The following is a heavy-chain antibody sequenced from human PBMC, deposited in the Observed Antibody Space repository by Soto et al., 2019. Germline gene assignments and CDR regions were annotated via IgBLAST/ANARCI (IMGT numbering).Heavy chain of an antibody. V-gene: IGHV4-34*01. Sequence: SETLSLTCAVYGGSFSGYYWSWIRQPPGKGLEWIGEINHSGSTNYNPSLKSRVTISVDRSKKQFSLKLSSVTAADTAVYYCARLRSRDYYYSSGYYPTYYYGMYVWGQGSTVTVSS. CDR3: ARLRSRDYYYSSGYYPTYYYGMYV. CDR2: INHSGST. J-gene: IGHJ6*02. CDR1: GGSFSGYY. D-gene: IGHD3-22*01.